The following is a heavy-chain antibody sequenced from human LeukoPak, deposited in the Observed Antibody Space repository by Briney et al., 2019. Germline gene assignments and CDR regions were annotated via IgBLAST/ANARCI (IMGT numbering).Heavy chain of an antibody. CDR2: INPRGDTT. D-gene: IGHD1-1*01. Sequence: GASVKVSCKASGFDFSGYYMHWLRQAPGQGLEWMALINPRGDTTFYAQKFQGRVTVTRDTSAATVSMELSSLTSEDTAMYYCARDNSADDLSWWFDPWGQGTLVIVSS. CDR3: ARDNSADDLSWWFDP. CDR1: GFDFSGYY. J-gene: IGHJ5*02. V-gene: IGHV1-46*01.